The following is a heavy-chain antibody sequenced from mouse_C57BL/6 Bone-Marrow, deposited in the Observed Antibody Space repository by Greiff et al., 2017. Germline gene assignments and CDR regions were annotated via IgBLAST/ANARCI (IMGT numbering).Heavy chain of an antibody. CDR1: GFTFSSYT. D-gene: IGHD2-4*01. V-gene: IGHV5-9*01. J-gene: IGHJ4*01. Sequence: EVQGVESGGGLVKPGGSLKLSCAASGFTFSSYTMSWVRQTPEKRLEWVATISGGGGNTYYPDSVKGRFTISRDNAKNTLYLQMSSLRSEDTALYYCARQIYYDYGDYYAMDYWGQGTSVTVSS. CDR3: ARQIYYDYGDYYAMDY. CDR2: ISGGGGNT.